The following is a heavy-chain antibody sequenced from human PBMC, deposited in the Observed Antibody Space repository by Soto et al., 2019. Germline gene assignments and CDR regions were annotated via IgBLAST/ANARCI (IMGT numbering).Heavy chain of an antibody. CDR2: ISAYNGNT. Sequence: HVQLVQSGAEVKKPGASVKVSCKASGYTFTSYGISWVRQAPGQGLEWMGWISAYNGNTNYAQKLQGRVTVTTDTSTSTAYLELRSLTSVDTAVGDCARYRDYSSCDYWGQGTLVTVSA. CDR1: GYTFTSYG. J-gene: IGHJ4*02. V-gene: IGHV1-18*01. CDR3: ARYRDYSSCDY. D-gene: IGHD2-2*01.